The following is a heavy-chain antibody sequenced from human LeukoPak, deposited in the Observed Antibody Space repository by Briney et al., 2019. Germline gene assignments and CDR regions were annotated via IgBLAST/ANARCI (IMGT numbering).Heavy chain of an antibody. CDR1: GFTFSSYW. CDR2: INTDGSST. CDR3: ARDRLVGGYLGYMDV. V-gene: IGHV3-74*01. J-gene: IGHJ6*03. Sequence: GGSLRLSCAASGFTFSSYWMHWVRQAPGKGLVWVSRINTDGSSTSYADSVKGRFTISRDNAKNTLYLQMNSLRAEDTAVYYCARDRLVGGYLGYMDVWGKGTTVTVPS. D-gene: IGHD6-19*01.